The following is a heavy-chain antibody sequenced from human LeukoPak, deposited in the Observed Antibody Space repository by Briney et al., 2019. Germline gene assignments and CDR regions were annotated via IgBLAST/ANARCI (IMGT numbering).Heavy chain of an antibody. CDR2: INHSGST. CDR1: GGSISSSSYY. CDR3: ARGVSGYYYSMDV. J-gene: IGHJ6*03. D-gene: IGHD1-1*01. Sequence: ETLSLTCTVSGGSISSSSYYWGWIRQPPGKGLEWIGEINHSGSTNYNPSLKSRVTISVDTSKNQFSLKLSSVTAADTAVYYCARGVSGYYYSMDVWGKGTTVTVSS. V-gene: IGHV4-39*07.